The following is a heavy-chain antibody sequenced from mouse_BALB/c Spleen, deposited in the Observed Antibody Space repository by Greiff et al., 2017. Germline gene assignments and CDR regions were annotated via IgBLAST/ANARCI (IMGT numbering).Heavy chain of an antibody. V-gene: IGHV5-12-2*01. CDR3: ARLDYGTFYYAMDY. Sequence: EVKLMESGGGLVQPGGSLKLSCAASGFTFSSYTMSWVRQTPEKRLEWVAYISNGGGSTYYPDTVKGRFTISRDNAKNTLYLQMSSLKSEDTAMYYCARLDYGTFYYAMDYWGQGTSVTVSS. CDR1: GFTFSSYT. J-gene: IGHJ4*01. D-gene: IGHD2-4*01. CDR2: ISNGGGST.